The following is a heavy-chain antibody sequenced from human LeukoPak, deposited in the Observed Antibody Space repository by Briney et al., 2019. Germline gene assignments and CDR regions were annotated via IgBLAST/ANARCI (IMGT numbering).Heavy chain of an antibody. CDR1: GYTFTSYY. D-gene: IGHD3-22*01. CDR3: ARDYYDSSGYYEGDDY. CDR2: INPSGGST. V-gene: IGHV1-46*01. J-gene: IGHJ4*02. Sequence: GASVKASCKASGYTFTSYYMHWVRQAPGQGLEWMGIINPSGGSTSYAQKFQGRVTMTRDTSTSTVYMELSSLRSEDTAVYYCARDYYDSSGYYEGDDYWGQGTLVTVSS.